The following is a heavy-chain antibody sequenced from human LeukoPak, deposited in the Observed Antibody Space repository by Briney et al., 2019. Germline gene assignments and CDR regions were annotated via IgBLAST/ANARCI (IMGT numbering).Heavy chain of an antibody. V-gene: IGHV4-34*01. Sequence: SETLSLTCAVYGGSFSGYYWSLIRQPPGKGLEWIGEINHSGSTNYNPSLKSRVTISVDTSKNQFSLKLSSVTAADTAVYYCARVAGAGIVLMVYAMDYFDYWGQGTLVTVSS. CDR1: GGSFSGYY. D-gene: IGHD2-8*01. CDR2: INHSGST. CDR3: ARVAGAGIVLMVYAMDYFDY. J-gene: IGHJ4*02.